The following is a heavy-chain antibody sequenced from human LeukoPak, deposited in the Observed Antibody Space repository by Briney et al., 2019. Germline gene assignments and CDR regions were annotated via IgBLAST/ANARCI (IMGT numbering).Heavy chain of an antibody. CDR3: ARDRPQQWLVRGQRGYYYYMDV. Sequence: GGSLRLSCAASGFTFNNYWMTWARQAPGMGLEWVANIKQDGSEEYYVDSVKGRFTISRDIAKNSLYLQMNSLRAEDTAVYYCARDRPQQWLVRGQRGYYYYMDVWGKGTTVTISS. V-gene: IGHV3-7*01. D-gene: IGHD6-19*01. J-gene: IGHJ6*03. CDR1: GFTFNNYW. CDR2: IKQDGSEE.